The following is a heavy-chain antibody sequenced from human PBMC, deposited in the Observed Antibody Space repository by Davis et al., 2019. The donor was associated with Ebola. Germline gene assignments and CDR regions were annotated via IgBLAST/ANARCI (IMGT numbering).Heavy chain of an antibody. Sequence: PSETLSLTCAVYGGSFSGYYWSWIRQPPGKGLEWIGEINHSGSTNYNPSLKSRVTISVDTSKNQFSLKLSSVTAADTAVFYCARGWDIVVVPPARWFDPWGQGTLVTVSS. CDR2: INHSGST. D-gene: IGHD2-2*01. J-gene: IGHJ5*02. CDR3: ARGWDIVVVPPARWFDP. CDR1: GGSFSGYY. V-gene: IGHV4-34*01.